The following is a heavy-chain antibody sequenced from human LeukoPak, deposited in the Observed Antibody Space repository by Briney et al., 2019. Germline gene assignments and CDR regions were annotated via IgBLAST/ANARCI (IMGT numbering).Heavy chain of an antibody. CDR1: GFSFTTNW. CDR2: IYPGDSDT. J-gene: IGHJ4*02. Sequence: GESLKISCKGSGFSFTTNWIGWVRQMPGKGLEWMGIIYPGDSDTRYSPSFQGQVTISADKSITPAYLQWSSLKASDTAMYFCARHTGVGAAADSWGQGTPVTVSS. CDR3: ARHTGVGAAADS. D-gene: IGHD6-13*01. V-gene: IGHV5-51*01.